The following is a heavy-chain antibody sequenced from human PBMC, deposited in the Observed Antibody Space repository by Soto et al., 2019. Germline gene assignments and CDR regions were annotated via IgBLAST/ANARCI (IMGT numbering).Heavy chain of an antibody. CDR1: GFTFSSAW. D-gene: IGHD3-22*01. V-gene: IGHV3-15*01. Sequence: GGSLRLSCAASGFTFSSAWMTWVRQAPGKGLEWVGRIKSKEDGATTDYAAPVKGRFTISRDDSKNTLYLQMNSLQAEDTAVYYCTTDGAYYDSSYYYYCCSWGPGTLVTVSS. CDR2: IKSKEDGATT. J-gene: IGHJ1*01. CDR3: TTDGAYYDSSYYYYCCS.